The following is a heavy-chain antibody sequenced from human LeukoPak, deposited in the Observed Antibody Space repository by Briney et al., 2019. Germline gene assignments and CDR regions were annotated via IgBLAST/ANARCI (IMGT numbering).Heavy chain of an antibody. CDR1: GSSITSSTYY. D-gene: IGHD1-26*01. Sequence: SETLSLTCAVSGSSITSSTYYGRWIRQPPGKGLEWVGSIYSSERTSYNPSLKSRVTISIDTSKNQFSLKLSSVTAADTAVYYCARPYRSGSYVAFDIWGQGTMVTVSS. CDR3: ARPYRSGSYVAFDI. J-gene: IGHJ3*02. V-gene: IGHV4-39*01. CDR2: IYSSERT.